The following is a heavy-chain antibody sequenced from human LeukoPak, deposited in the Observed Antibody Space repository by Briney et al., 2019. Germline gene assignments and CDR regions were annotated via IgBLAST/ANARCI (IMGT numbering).Heavy chain of an antibody. Sequence: GGSLRLSCVASGFRFTTYWMSWVRQAPGEGLEWVAHIKQDGSEKFSAGSVKGRFTITRDNAENSLYLQMNSLRAEDTAMYYCARVSKLDYDDQIGSYRHFDLWGRGTLVTVSS. J-gene: IGHJ2*01. CDR2: IKQDGSEK. V-gene: IGHV3-7*01. CDR1: GFRFTTYW. D-gene: IGHD4-17*01. CDR3: ARVSKLDYDDQIGSYRHFDL.